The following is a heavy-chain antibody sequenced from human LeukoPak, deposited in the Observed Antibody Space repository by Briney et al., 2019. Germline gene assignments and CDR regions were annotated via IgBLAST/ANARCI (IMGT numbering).Heavy chain of an antibody. D-gene: IGHD2-2*01. J-gene: IGHJ5*02. V-gene: IGHV1-46*01. CDR1: GYTFTSYY. Sequence: WASVKVSCKASGYTFTSYYMHWVRQAPGQGLEWMGIINPSGGSTSYAQKFQGRVTMTRDMSTSTVYMELSSLRSEDTAVYYCARDWVDCSSTSCYSVGWFDPWGQGTLVTVSS. CDR2: INPSGGST. CDR3: ARDWVDCSSTSCYSVGWFDP.